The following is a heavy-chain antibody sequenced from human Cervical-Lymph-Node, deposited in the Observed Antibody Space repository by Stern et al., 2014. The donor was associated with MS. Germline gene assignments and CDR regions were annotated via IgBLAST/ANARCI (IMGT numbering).Heavy chain of an antibody. CDR2: IYTSGTT. J-gene: IGHJ4*02. Sequence: HVQLQESGPGLVQPSETLSLTCTVSGGSFNNYSWSWILQPAGKGLEWIGRIYTSGTTNYNPSLKSRVTMSLDMSKKQFSLKLTSVTAADTAVYYCARGYCSDGSCYYFDYWGQGTLVTVSS. CDR3: ARGYCSDGSCYYFDY. CDR1: GGSFNNYS. V-gene: IGHV4-4*07. D-gene: IGHD2-15*01.